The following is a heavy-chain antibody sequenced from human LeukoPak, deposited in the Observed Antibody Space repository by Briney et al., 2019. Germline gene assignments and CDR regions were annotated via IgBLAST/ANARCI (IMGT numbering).Heavy chain of an antibody. CDR3: ARGWRWLATYYFDY. Sequence: GGSLRLSCAASGFTFSSHWMSWVRQAPGKGLEWVVNIKQDGSEIYYADSVKGRFTISRDNAKKSLYLQMNSLRAEDTAVYYCARGWRWLATYYFDYWGQGTLVTVSS. J-gene: IGHJ4*02. CDR2: IKQDGSEI. CDR1: GFTFSSHW. D-gene: IGHD6-19*01. V-gene: IGHV3-7*04.